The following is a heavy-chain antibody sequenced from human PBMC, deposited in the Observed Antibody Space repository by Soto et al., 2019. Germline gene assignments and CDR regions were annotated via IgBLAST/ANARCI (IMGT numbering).Heavy chain of an antibody. CDR1: GGTFSSYA. CDR3: ATNLVPYGDGNHFDY. D-gene: IGHD4-17*01. Sequence: GASVKVSCKASGGTFSSYAISWVRQAPGQGLEWMGGIIPIFGTATCAQKFQGRVTITADESTSTAYMELSSLRSEDTAVYYCATNLVPYGDGNHFDYWGQGTLVTVSS. CDR2: IIPIFGTA. V-gene: IGHV1-69*13. J-gene: IGHJ4*02.